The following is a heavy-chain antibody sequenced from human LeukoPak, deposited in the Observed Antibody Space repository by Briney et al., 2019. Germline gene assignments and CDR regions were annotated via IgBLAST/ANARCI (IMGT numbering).Heavy chain of an antibody. Sequence: PGGSLRLSCAASGFTFSSYSMNWVRQAPGKGLEWVSSISSSSSYIYYADSVKGRFTISRDNAKNSLYLQMNSLRAEDTAVYYCARDPPTIVVVPAADGAFDIRGQGTMVTVSS. CDR1: GFTFSSYS. V-gene: IGHV3-21*01. D-gene: IGHD2-2*01. J-gene: IGHJ3*02. CDR3: ARDPPTIVVVPAADGAFDI. CDR2: ISSSSSYI.